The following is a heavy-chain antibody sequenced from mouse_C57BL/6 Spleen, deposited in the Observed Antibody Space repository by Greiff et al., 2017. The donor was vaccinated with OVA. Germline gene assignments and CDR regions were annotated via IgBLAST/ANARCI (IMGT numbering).Heavy chain of an antibody. CDR1: GYTFTSYD. J-gene: IGHJ2*01. D-gene: IGHD1-1*01. CDR3: ARSGFTTVVEGFDY. Sequence: QVHVKQSGPELVKPGASVKLSCKASGYTFTSYDINWVKQRPGQGLEWIGWIYPRDGSTKYNEKFKGKATLTVDTSSSTAYMELHSLTSEDSAVYFCARSGFTTVVEGFDYWGQGTTLTVSS. CDR2: IYPRDGST. V-gene: IGHV1-85*01.